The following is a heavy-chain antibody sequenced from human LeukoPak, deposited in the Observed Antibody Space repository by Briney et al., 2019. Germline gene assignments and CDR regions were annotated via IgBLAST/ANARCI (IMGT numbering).Heavy chain of an antibody. Sequence: PSETLSLTCTVSGGSVSSGSYYWSWIRQPPGKGLEWIGYIYYSGSTNYNPSLKSRVTISVDTSKNQFSLKLSSVTAADTAVYYCARAGVVVPYYYYYGMDVWGQGTTVTVSS. CDR1: GGSVSSGSYY. D-gene: IGHD2-2*01. CDR2: IYYSGST. J-gene: IGHJ6*02. V-gene: IGHV4-61*01. CDR3: ARAGVVVPYYYYYGMDV.